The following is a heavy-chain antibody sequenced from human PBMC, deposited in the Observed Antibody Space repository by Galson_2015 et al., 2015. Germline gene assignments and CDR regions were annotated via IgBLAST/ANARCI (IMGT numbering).Heavy chain of an antibody. V-gene: IGHV2-5*02. J-gene: IGHJ4*02. CDR3: AHTYSYYYDSSGYSDY. CDR1: GFSLNTRGGG. D-gene: IGHD3-22*01. Sequence: PALVKPTQTLTLTCPFSGFSLNTRGGGGGWIRQPPGKALGWLGLIYWDDDKRYSPSLKSRLTITKDTSKNQVVLTMTNMDPVDTATYYCAHTYSYYYDSSGYSDYWGQGTLVTVSS. CDR2: IYWDDDK.